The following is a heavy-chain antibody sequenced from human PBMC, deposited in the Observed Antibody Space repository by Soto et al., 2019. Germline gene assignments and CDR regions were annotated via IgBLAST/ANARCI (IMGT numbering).Heavy chain of an antibody. J-gene: IGHJ3*01. V-gene: IGHV3-64*07. D-gene: IGHD3-10*01. CDR3: ARWSHYGSGTYP. CDR2: INGNGGTT. Sequence: EVQLVESGGTSVQPGGSLRLSCAASGYTFSDFAIHWVRQTPGKRLEYVSAINGNGGTTYYGDSVKGRFTISRDNSKNTAYLQMGSLRVEDTAVYYCARWSHYGSGTYPWGQGTLVTVS. CDR1: GYTFSDFA.